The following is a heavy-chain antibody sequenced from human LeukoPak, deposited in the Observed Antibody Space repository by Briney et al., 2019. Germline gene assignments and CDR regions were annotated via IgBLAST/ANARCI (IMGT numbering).Heavy chain of an antibody. Sequence: GASVKVSCKASGYTFTSYGISWVRQAPGQGLECIGWISAYNGITNYAQKLQGRVTMTTDTSTSTAYMKLRSLRSDDTAVYYCARFGYCSSTSCYLIYYYYGMDVWGQGTTVTVSS. V-gene: IGHV1-18*01. CDR1: GYTFTSYG. CDR2: ISAYNGIT. J-gene: IGHJ6*02. D-gene: IGHD2-2*03. CDR3: ARFGYCSSTSCYLIYYYYGMDV.